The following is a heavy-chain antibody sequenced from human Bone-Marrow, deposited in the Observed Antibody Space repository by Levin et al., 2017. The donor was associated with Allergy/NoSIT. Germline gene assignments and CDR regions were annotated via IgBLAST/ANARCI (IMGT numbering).Heavy chain of an antibody. CDR2: INQDGSDK. D-gene: IGHD3-10*01. CDR3: VRGSGAGDY. Sequence: SCAASGFTLSTYWMTWGRQAPGKGLEWVATINQDGSDKYYVASVRGRFTISRDNAKNSLYLEMNSLRAEDTAVYYCVRGSGAGDYWGQGTLVTVSS. J-gene: IGHJ4*02. V-gene: IGHV3-7*01. CDR1: GFTLSTYW.